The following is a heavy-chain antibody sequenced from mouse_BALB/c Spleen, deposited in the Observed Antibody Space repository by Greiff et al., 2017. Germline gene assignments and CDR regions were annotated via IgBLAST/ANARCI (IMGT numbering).Heavy chain of an antibody. D-gene: IGHD2-1*01. CDR1: GYSFTSYY. CDR2: IFPGSGNT. V-gene: IGHV1-66*01. Sequence: VQLQQSGPELVKPGASVKISCKASGYSFTSYYIHWVKQRPGQGLEWIGWIFPGSGNTKYNEKFKGKATLTADTSSSTAYMQLSSLTSEDSAVYFCARVYGNYGAMDYWGQGTSVTVSS. CDR3: ARVYGNYGAMDY. J-gene: IGHJ4*01.